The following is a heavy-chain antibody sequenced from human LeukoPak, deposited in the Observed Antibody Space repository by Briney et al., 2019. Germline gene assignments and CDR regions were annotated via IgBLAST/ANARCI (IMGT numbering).Heavy chain of an antibody. Sequence: SQTLSLTCVVSGDSVSSKNCAWNWIRQSPSRGLEWLGRTYYRSKWYNDYAESMEGRMTISQDTSKNQYSLHLNSVTPGDTAVYYCARDFGTTGWHTFDYWGQGTLVTASS. J-gene: IGHJ4*02. V-gene: IGHV6-1*01. CDR3: ARDFGTTGWHTFDY. CDR2: TYYRSKWYN. D-gene: IGHD6-19*01. CDR1: GDSVSSKNCA.